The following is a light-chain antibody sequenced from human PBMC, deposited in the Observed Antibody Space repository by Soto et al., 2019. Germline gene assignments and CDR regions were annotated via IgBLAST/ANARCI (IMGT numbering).Light chain of an antibody. V-gene: IGLV2-8*01. Sequence: QSALTQSPSASGSPGQSVTISCTGTSSDIGGYNSVSWYQQHPGKAPKVMIYDVTKRPSGVPDRFSGSKSGNTASLTVSALQAEDEAHYYCSSYAGTKTLVFGGGTKLTVL. CDR3: SSYAGTKTLV. CDR2: DVT. J-gene: IGLJ2*01. CDR1: SSDIGGYNS.